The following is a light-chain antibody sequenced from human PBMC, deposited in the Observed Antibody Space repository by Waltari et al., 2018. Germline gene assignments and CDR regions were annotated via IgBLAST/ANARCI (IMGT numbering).Light chain of an antibody. Sequence: DIQMTQSPSTLSASVGDRVTITCRASQSISHWLAWYQQKPGKAPQLLISKASSLEKAVPSRFSGSGSGTEFTLTITNLQPDDFATFYCQRYDDYPPTFGGGTKVEIK. CDR1: QSISHW. V-gene: IGKV1-5*03. CDR3: QRYDDYPPT. J-gene: IGKJ4*01. CDR2: KAS.